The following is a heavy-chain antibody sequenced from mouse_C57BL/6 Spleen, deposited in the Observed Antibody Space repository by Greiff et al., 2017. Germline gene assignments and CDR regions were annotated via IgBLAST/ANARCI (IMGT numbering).Heavy chain of an antibody. V-gene: IGHV5-9*01. Sequence: DVHLVESGGGLVKPGGSLKLSCAASGFTFSSYTMSWVRQTPEKRLEWVATISGGGGNTYYPDSVKGRFTISRDNAKNTLYLQMSSLRSEDTALYYCARRGGLRGNAMDYWGQGTSVTVSS. CDR1: GFTFSSYT. CDR3: ARRGGLRGNAMDY. J-gene: IGHJ4*01. CDR2: ISGGGGNT. D-gene: IGHD2-4*01.